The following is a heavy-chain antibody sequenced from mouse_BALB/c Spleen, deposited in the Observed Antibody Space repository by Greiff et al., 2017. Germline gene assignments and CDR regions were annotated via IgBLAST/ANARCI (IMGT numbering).Heavy chain of an antibody. CDR2: IWAGGST. Sequence: QVQLKESGPGLVAPSQSLSITCTVSGFSLTSYGVHWVRQPPGKGLEWLGVIWAGGSTNYNSALMSRLSISKDNSKSQVFLKMNSLQTDDTAMYYCARDRYDRSYYFDYWGQGTTLTVSS. V-gene: IGHV2-9*02. CDR1: GFSLTSYG. D-gene: IGHD2-14*01. CDR3: ARDRYDRSYYFDY. J-gene: IGHJ2*01.